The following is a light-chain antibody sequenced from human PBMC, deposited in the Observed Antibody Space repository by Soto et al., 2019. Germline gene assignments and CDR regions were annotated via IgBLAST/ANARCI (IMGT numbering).Light chain of an antibody. CDR3: QTWGTGFVV. CDR1: SGHSSYP. V-gene: IGLV4-69*01. J-gene: IGLJ2*01. CDR2: LSSDGSH. Sequence: QSVVTQSPSASASLGASVKLTCTLSSGHSSYPIAWHQHQPEKGPRYLMKLSSDGSHIKGDGIPDRFTGSSSGAERYLTISSLQSEEEADYYCQTWGTGFVVFGGGTKVTVL.